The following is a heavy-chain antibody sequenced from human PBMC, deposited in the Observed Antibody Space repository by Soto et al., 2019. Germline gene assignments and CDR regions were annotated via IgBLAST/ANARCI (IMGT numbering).Heavy chain of an antibody. Sequence: ASVKVSCKASGYTFTSYDINWVRQATGQGLEWMGWMNPNSGNTGYAQKFQGRVTMTRNTSISTAYMELSSLRSEDTAVYYCARSRVFWSGYPFDYWGQGTLVTVSS. CDR1: GYTFTSYD. J-gene: IGHJ4*02. CDR3: ARSRVFWSGYPFDY. V-gene: IGHV1-8*01. D-gene: IGHD3-3*01. CDR2: MNPNSGNT.